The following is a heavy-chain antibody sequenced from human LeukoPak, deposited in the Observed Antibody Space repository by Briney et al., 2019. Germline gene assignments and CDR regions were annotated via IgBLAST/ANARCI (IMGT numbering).Heavy chain of an antibody. CDR2: KYYSGST. Sequence: SETLSLTSTVSGGSISSSIYYWGWIRQPPGKGLEWIGTKYYSGSTYYNMSLKRRVTISVDTSKNQFSLKLSSVTAADTAVYYCASYSSSSLSAFDIWGQGTMVTVSS. D-gene: IGHD6-6*01. J-gene: IGHJ3*02. V-gene: IGHV4-39*07. CDR1: GGSISSSIYY. CDR3: ASYSSSSLSAFDI.